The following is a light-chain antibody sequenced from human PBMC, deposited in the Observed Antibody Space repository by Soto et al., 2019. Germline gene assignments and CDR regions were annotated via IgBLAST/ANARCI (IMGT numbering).Light chain of an antibody. CDR1: SSNIGAGYD. J-gene: IGLJ1*01. CDR3: QSYDSSLSGWYV. V-gene: IGLV1-40*01. Sequence: QSVPTQPPSVSGAPGQRVTISCTGSSSNIGAGYDVHWYQQLPGTAPKLLIYGNSNRPSGVPDRFSGSKSGTSASLAITGLQAEDEADYYCQSYDSSLSGWYVFGTGTKVTVL. CDR2: GNS.